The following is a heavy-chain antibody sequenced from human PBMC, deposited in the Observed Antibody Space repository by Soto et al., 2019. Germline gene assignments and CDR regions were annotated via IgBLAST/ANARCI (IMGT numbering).Heavy chain of an antibody. CDR3: ARSGYSYGWEYFQH. CDR1: GYTFNSYG. V-gene: IGHV1-18*01. Sequence: GASGEVSCKASGYTFNSYGISWVRQAPGQGLERMGWIRADNGNTNYAQKLQGRVTMTTDTSTSTAYMELRSLRSDDTAVYYCARSGYSYGWEYFQHWGQGTLVTVSS. J-gene: IGHJ1*01. D-gene: IGHD5-18*01. CDR2: IRADNGNT.